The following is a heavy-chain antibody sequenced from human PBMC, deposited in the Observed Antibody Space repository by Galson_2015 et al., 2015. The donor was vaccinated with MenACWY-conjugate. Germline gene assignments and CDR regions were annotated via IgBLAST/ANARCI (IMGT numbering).Heavy chain of an antibody. CDR2: IDPSDSYT. CDR3: ARSTTVVSPVENYYGMDV. J-gene: IGHJ6*02. CDR1: GYSFTSYW. V-gene: IGHV5-10-1*01. D-gene: IGHD4-23*01. Sequence: QSGAEVKKPGESLRISCKGSGYSFTSYWISWVRQMPGKGLEWMGRIDPSDSYTNYSPSFQGHVTISADKSISTAYLQWSSLKAADTAMYYCARSTTVVSPVENYYGMDVWGQGTTVTVSS.